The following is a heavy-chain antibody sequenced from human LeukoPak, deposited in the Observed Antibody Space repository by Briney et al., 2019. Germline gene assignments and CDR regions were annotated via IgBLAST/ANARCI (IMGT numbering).Heavy chain of an antibody. Sequence: NSGGSLRLSCAASGFTFSSYSMTWVRQAPGKGLEWVSSISSSSSYIYYADSVKGRFTISRDNAKNSLYLQMNSLRAEDTAVYYCARREYRDGYNVWGQGTLVTVSS. D-gene: IGHD5-24*01. CDR2: ISSSSSYI. V-gene: IGHV3-21*01. J-gene: IGHJ4*02. CDR1: GFTFSSYS. CDR3: ARREYRDGYNV.